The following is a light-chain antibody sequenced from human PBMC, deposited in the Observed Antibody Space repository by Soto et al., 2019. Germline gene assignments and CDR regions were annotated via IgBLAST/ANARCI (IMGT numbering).Light chain of an antibody. CDR3: AAWDDNLSGPL. V-gene: IGLV1-47*01. J-gene: IGLJ2*01. CDR2: TNN. Sequence: QSVLTQPPSASGTPGQRVTISCSGSTSNIGSSYVYWYQQLPGTATRLLIYTNNQRPSGVPDRFSGSKSGTSASLAISGLRSEDEADYYCAAWDDNLSGPLFGGGTKLTVL. CDR1: TSNIGSSY.